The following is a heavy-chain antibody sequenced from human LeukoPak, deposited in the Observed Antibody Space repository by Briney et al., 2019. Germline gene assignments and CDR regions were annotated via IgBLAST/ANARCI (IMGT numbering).Heavy chain of an antibody. CDR2: INHSGST. D-gene: IGHD1-7*01. J-gene: IGHJ1*01. Sequence: PSETLSLTCAVYGGSFSGYYWSWIREPPGKGLEWSGEINHSGSTNYNPSLKSRVTISVDTSKNQFSLKLSSVTAADTAVYYCASLNWNYAEYFQHWGQGTLVTVSS. V-gene: IGHV4-34*01. CDR3: ASLNWNYAEYFQH. CDR1: GGSFSGYY.